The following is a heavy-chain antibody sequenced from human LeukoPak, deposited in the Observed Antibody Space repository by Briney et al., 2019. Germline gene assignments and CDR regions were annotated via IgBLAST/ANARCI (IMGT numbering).Heavy chain of an antibody. CDR2: INPNSGGT. CDR1: GYTFTGYY. J-gene: IGHJ3*02. CDR3: ARDLGYCSGGSCYDDAFDI. Sequence: ASVKVSCKASGYTFTGYYMHWVRQAPGQGLEWMGWINPNSGGTNYAQKFQGRVTMTRDTSISTAYMELSRLRSDDTAVYYCARDLGYCSGGSCYDDAFDIWGQGTMVTVSS. D-gene: IGHD2-15*01. V-gene: IGHV1-2*02.